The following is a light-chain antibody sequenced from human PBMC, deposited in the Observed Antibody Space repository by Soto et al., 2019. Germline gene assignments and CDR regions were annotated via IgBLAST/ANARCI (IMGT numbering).Light chain of an antibody. V-gene: IGLV2-14*03. CDR1: SSNVGGYNY. CDR2: DVG. J-gene: IGLJ2*01. CDR3: SSYTSSSIMV. Sequence: QSALTQPASVSGSLGQSITISCTGTSSNVGGYNYISWYQQHPGKAPKLMIYDVGNRPSGVSNRFSGSKSGNTASLTISVLRAEDEADYYCSSYTSSSIMVFGGGTKLTVL.